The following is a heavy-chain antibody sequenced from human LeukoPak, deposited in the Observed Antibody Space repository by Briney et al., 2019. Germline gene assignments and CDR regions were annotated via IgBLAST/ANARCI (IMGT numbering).Heavy chain of an antibody. V-gene: IGHV1-18*01. CDR3: ARCPYGSGSYLFGGSSYYMDV. J-gene: IGHJ6*03. D-gene: IGHD3-10*01. CDR1: GYTFTSCN. Sequence: ASVKVSCKTSGYTFTSCNLNGVRQAPGQGREWMGLISTYNGNTNYAQRFQGRVTMTTDTSTNTAYMELRSLRSDDTAVYYCARCPYGSGSYLFGGSSYYMDVWGKGTTVTVSS. CDR2: ISTYNGNT.